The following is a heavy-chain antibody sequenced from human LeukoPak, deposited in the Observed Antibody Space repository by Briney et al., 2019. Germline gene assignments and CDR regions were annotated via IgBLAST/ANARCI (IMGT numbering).Heavy chain of an antibody. CDR2: IYTSGST. V-gene: IGHV4-61*02. CDR1: GGSISSGSYY. J-gene: IGHJ5*02. Sequence: SEALSLTCTVSGGSISSGSYYWGWIRQPAGKGLEWIGRIYTSGSTNYNPSLKSRVTISVDTSKNQFSLKLSSVTAADTAVYYCARAVITMIVPSGDWFDPWGQGTLVTVSS. D-gene: IGHD3-22*01. CDR3: ARAVITMIVPSGDWFDP.